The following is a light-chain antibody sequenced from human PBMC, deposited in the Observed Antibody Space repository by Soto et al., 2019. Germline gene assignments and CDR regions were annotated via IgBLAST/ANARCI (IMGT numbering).Light chain of an antibody. Sequence: IQMTQFPASLSASLGDRVTITCRASQSISSYLNWYQQKPGKAPKLLIYAASSLQSGVPSRLSGSGSGTDFTLTISSLQPDDFATYLCQHYSNVWTFGQGTKVDIK. CDR2: AAS. V-gene: IGKV1-39*01. J-gene: IGKJ1*01. CDR1: QSISSY. CDR3: QHYSNVWT.